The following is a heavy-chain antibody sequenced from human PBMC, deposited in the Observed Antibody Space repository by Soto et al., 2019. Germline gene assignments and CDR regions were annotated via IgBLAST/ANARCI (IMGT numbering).Heavy chain of an antibody. V-gene: IGHV3-33*01. CDR2: IWYDGSNK. Sequence: PGGSLRLSCAASGFTFSSYGMHWVRQAPGKGLEWVAVIWYDGSNKYYEDSVKGRFTISRDNSKNTLYLQMNSLRAEDTAVYYCARDGYVKTGFGKDYWGQGTLVTVSS. D-gene: IGHD3-16*01. CDR3: ARDGYVKTGFGKDY. CDR1: GFTFSSYG. J-gene: IGHJ4*02.